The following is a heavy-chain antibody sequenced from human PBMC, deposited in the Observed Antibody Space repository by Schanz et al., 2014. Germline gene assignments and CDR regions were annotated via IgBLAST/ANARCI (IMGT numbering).Heavy chain of an antibody. Sequence: QVQLVQSGGEVKTPGASVKVSCKASGYTFTRSGISWVRQAPGQGLEWMGWIGGSDGHTKFAQKFQGRVTMTTDTSTSTVYMELRSLTSDDSAVYYCARDRDQWDGNYLDYWGQGTLVTVSS. CDR1: GYTFTRSG. J-gene: IGHJ4*02. V-gene: IGHV1-18*01. D-gene: IGHD1-26*01. CDR2: IGGSDGHT. CDR3: ARDRDQWDGNYLDY.